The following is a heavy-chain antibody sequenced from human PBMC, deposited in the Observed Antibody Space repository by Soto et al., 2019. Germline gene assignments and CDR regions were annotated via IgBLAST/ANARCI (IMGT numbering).Heavy chain of an antibody. CDR1: GGSISSGGYS. CDR3: ASNVDTAMGVFDY. D-gene: IGHD5-18*01. V-gene: IGHV4-30-2*01. Sequence: PSETLSLTCAVSGGSISSGGYSWSWIRQPPGKGLEWIGYIYHSGSTYYNPSLKSRVTISVDRSKNQFSLKLSSVTAADTAVYYCASNVDTAMGVFDYWGQGTLVTVSS. CDR2: IYHSGST. J-gene: IGHJ4*02.